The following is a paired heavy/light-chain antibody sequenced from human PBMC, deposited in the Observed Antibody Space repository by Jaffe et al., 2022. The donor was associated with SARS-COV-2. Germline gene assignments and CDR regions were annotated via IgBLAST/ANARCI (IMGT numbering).Light chain of an antibody. V-gene: IGKV4-1*01. Sequence: DIVMTQSPDSLAVSLGERATINCKSSQTLLYNPNNKNYLAWYQQKPGQPPKLLIYWASTRESGVPDRFSGSGSGTDFTLTISSLQAEDVAVYHCQQYYNVPHTFGQGTKLEIK. CDR2: WAS. CDR3: QQYYNVPHT. J-gene: IGKJ2*01. CDR1: QTLLYNPNNKNY.
Heavy chain of an antibody. V-gene: IGHV3-74*01. Sequence: EVQLVQSGGGPVQPGGSLKLSCEASGFGFSGYWMHWVRQAPGKGLVWVSRISKDGTITTYADFVKGRFTISRDNARNTLYLQMDSLRGEDTAVYYCVRDGDIGGYLDYWGQGALVTVSS. CDR2: ISKDGTIT. D-gene: IGHD2-15*01. CDR3: VRDGDIGGYLDY. CDR1: GFGFSGYW. J-gene: IGHJ4*02.